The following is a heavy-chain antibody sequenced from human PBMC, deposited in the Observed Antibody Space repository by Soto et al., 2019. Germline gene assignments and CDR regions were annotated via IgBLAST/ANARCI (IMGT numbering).Heavy chain of an antibody. J-gene: IGHJ4*02. V-gene: IGHV4-31*03. D-gene: IGHD5-18*01. CDR3: ARESAEIGIQTAMVRGGEYYFDY. Sequence: QVQLQESGPGLVKPSQTLSLTCTVSGGSISSGGYYWSWIRQHPGKGLEWIGYIYYSGSTYYNPSLKSRVTISVDTSKNQFSLKLSSVTAADTAVYYCARESAEIGIQTAMVRGGEYYFDYWGQGTLVTVSS. CDR2: IYYSGST. CDR1: GGSISSGGYY.